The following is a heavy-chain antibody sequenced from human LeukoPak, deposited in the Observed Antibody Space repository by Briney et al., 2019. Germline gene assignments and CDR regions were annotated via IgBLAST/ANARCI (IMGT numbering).Heavy chain of an antibody. CDR1: GFTFSSYS. V-gene: IGHV3-21*01. CDR2: ISSSSSYI. Sequence: PGGSLRLSCAASGFTFSSYSMNWVRQAPGKGLEWVSSISSSSSYIYYADSVKGRFTISRDNAKNSLYLQMNSLRAEDTAVYYCAKDPDQGYLFDFLGQGTLVNGS. J-gene: IGHJ4*02. D-gene: IGHD5-12*01. CDR3: AKDPDQGYLFDF.